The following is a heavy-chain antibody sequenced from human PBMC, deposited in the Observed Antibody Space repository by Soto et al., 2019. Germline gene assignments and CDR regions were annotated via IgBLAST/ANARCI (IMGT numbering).Heavy chain of an antibody. CDR1: GYTFTSYA. J-gene: IGHJ5*02. V-gene: IGHV1-3*01. Sequence: ASVKVSCKASGYTFTSYAMHWVRQAPGQRLEWMGWINAGNGNTKYSQKFQGRVTITRDTSASTAYMELSSLRSEDTAVYYCARGIRRVLRFFEEFDHWGQGTLVTVS. D-gene: IGHD3-3*01. CDR2: INAGNGNT. CDR3: ARGIRRVLRFFEEFDH.